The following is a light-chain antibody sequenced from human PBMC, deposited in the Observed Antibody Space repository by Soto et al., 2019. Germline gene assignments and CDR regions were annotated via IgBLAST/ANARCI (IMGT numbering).Light chain of an antibody. J-gene: IGLJ1*01. Sequence: QSVLTQPASVSGSPGQSITISCTGTSSYVGGYNYVSWYQQHPGKAPILMIYRVTDRPSGVSNRFSASKSGNTASLTISGLQAEDEADYYCGSYTSSSTYVFGTGTKVTVL. CDR2: RVT. CDR1: SSYVGGYNY. V-gene: IGLV2-14*03. CDR3: GSYTSSSTYV.